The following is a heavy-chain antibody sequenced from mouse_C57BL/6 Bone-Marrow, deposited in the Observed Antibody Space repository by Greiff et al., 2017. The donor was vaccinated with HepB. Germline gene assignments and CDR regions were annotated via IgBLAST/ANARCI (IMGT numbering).Heavy chain of an antibody. CDR3: ARDGYYGSSYYYYAMDY. CDR2: INYDGSST. V-gene: IGHV5-16*01. CDR1: GFTFSDYY. J-gene: IGHJ4*01. Sequence: EVQGVDSEGGLVQPGSSMKLSCTASGFTFSDYYMAWVRQVPEKGLEWVANINYDGSSTYYLDSLKSRFIISRDNAKNILYLQMSSLKSEDTATYYCARDGYYGSSYYYYAMDYWGQGTSVTVSS. D-gene: IGHD1-1*01.